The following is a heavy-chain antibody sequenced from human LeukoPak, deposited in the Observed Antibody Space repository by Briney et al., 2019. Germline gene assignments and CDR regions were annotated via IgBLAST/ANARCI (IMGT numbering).Heavy chain of an antibody. CDR3: ARVRKYSGYYSWYFDL. CDR1: GFTFSSYD. Sequence: GRSLRLSCAASGFTFSSYDMHWVRQATGKGLEWVSAIGTAGDTYYPGSVKGRFTISRENAKNSLYLQMNSLRAGDTAVYYCARVRKYSGYYSWYFDLWGRGTLVTVSS. D-gene: IGHD5-12*01. J-gene: IGHJ2*01. CDR2: IGTAGDT. V-gene: IGHV3-13*01.